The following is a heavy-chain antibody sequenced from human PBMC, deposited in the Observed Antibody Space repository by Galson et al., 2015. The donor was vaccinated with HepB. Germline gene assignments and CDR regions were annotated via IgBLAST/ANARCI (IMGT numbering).Heavy chain of an antibody. D-gene: IGHD2/OR15-2a*01. V-gene: IGHV3-30-3*01. CDR2: ISYDGINT. CDR3: ARDQARIQSWVYDH. J-gene: IGHJ5*02. CDR1: GFTFRSYG. Sequence: SLRLSCAASGFTFRSYGLHWVRQAPGKGLEWVAAISYDGINTDYADSVKGRFTISRDNSKNTIFFHMNSLTREDSAVYFCARDQARIQSWVYDHWGQGTLVTVSS.